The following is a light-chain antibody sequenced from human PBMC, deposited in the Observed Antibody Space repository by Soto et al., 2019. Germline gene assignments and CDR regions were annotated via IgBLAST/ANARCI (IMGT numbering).Light chain of an antibody. J-gene: IGKJ2*01. V-gene: IGKV3-15*01. Sequence: EIVMTQSPATLSVSPGERVTLSCRASQTVTSSLAWYQQKPGQAPRLLIYGASTRATGIPARFSGSGSGTEFALTISSLQSEDFAVYYCHQYNNWPYTFGQGTKLEIK. CDR2: GAS. CDR3: HQYNNWPYT. CDR1: QTVTSS.